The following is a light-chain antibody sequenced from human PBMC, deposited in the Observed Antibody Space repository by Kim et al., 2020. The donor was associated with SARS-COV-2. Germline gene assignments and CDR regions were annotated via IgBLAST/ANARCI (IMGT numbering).Light chain of an antibody. CDR1: RLGDNY. Sequence: SPGQTARITCSGVRLGDNYASWYQRKPGQSPVLVIYNDPRRPSGIPERFSGSNSGNTATLTISGTQAIDEADYSCQAWDNNNGVFGGGTQLTVL. CDR2: NDP. CDR3: QAWDNNNGV. J-gene: IGLJ3*02. V-gene: IGLV3-1*01.